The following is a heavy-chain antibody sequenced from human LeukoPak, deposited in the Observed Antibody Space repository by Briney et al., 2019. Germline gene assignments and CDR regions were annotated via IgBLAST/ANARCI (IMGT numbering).Heavy chain of an antibody. CDR3: ARERWFGESTPNWFDP. V-gene: IGHV3-21*01. J-gene: IGHJ5*02. D-gene: IGHD3-10*01. CDR1: GFTFSSYS. CDR2: ISSSSSYI. Sequence: GGSLRLSCAASGFTFSSYSMNWVRQAPGKGREWVSSISSSSSYIYYADSVKGRFTISRDNAKNSLYLQMNSLRAEDTAVYYCARERWFGESTPNWFDPWGQGTLVTVSS.